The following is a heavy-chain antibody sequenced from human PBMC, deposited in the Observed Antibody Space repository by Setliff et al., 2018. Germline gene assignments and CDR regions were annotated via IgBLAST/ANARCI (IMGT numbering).Heavy chain of an antibody. CDR3: AREPMDSAMVTTGAFDI. CDR2: VYDSGTT. V-gene: IGHV4-39*07. Sequence: SETLSLTCTVPGGSISSISYYWGWIRQPPGKGLEWIGTVYDSGTTYYNPSLKSRVTIFVDTSKNQFSLRLRSVSAADTAVYYCAREPMDSAMVTTGAFDIWGRGTMVTVSS. J-gene: IGHJ3*02. D-gene: IGHD5-18*01. CDR1: GGSISSISYY.